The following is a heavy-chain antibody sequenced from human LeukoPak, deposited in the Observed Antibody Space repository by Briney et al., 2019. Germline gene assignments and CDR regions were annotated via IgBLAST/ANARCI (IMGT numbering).Heavy chain of an antibody. CDR3: ARRGLRWFPPAYYFDY. CDR2: INHSGST. CDR1: GGSFSGYY. J-gene: IGHJ4*02. D-gene: IGHD4-23*01. V-gene: IGHV4-34*01. Sequence: PSETLSLTCAVYGGSFSGYYWSWIRQPPGKGLEWIGEINHSGSTNYDPSLKSRVTISVDTSKNQFSLKLSSVTAADTAVYYCARRGLRWFPPAYYFDYWGQGTLVTVSS.